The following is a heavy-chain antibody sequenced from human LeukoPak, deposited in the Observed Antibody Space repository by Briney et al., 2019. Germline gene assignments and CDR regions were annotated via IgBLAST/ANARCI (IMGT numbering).Heavy chain of an antibody. D-gene: IGHD5-18*01. CDR3: TRGPIQLWLYHGMDV. J-gene: IGHJ6*02. V-gene: IGHV3-49*04. CDR2: IRSKTYGGTT. Sequence: GGSLRLSCTVSGFTFGDHAMSWVRQAPGKGLEWVGFIRSKTYGGTTEYAASVKGRFIISRDGSTSIAYLQMNSLKTEDTAVYCCTRGPIQLWLYHGMDVWGQGTTVTVSS. CDR1: GFTFGDHA.